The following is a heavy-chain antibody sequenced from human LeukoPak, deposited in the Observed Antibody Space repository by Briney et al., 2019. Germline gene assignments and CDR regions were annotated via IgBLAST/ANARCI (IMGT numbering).Heavy chain of an antibody. J-gene: IGHJ5*02. D-gene: IGHD2-2*01. CDR2: IYNSGST. Sequence: SETLSLTCTVSGGSISSYYWSWIRQPPGKGLEWIGYIYNSGSTNYNPSLKSRVTMSVDTSKNQFSLKLSSVTAADTAVYYCARGRCGSTSCRNWFDPWGQGTLVTVSS. V-gene: IGHV4-59*01. CDR3: ARGRCGSTSCRNWFDP. CDR1: GGSISSYY.